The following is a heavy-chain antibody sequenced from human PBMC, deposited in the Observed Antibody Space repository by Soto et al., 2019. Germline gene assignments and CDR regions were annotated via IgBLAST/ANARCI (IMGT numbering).Heavy chain of an antibody. CDR3: ARDPYCTNGVCYHNWFDP. Sequence: ASLKVSCKASGYTFTSYAMHWVRQAPGQRLEWMGWINAGNGNTKYSQKFQGRVTITRDTSASTAYMELSSLRSEDTAVYYCARDPYCTNGVCYHNWFDPWGQGTLVTVSS. CDR2: INAGNGNT. CDR1: GYTFTSYA. J-gene: IGHJ5*02. D-gene: IGHD2-8*01. V-gene: IGHV1-3*01.